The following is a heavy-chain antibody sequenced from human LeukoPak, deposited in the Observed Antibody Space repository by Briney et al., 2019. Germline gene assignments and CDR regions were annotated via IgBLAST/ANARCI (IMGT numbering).Heavy chain of an antibody. D-gene: IGHD3-10*01. CDR3: ARRVGMSTRSYYGSRKTMKFDP. V-gene: IGHV4-39*06. CDR2: INHIVST. Sequence: SETLSLTSTVSRGSISTVSYYSSWIRHPPGKGLWWIGEINHIVSTNYTPPLKRVVTISVDTPKTQFPLKLSSVTAAATAVYYCARRVGMSTRSYYGSRKTMKFDPWGEGPLVTVSS. J-gene: IGHJ5*02. CDR1: RGSISTVSYY.